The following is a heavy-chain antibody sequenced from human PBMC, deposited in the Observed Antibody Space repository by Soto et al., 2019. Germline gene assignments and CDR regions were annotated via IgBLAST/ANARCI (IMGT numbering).Heavy chain of an antibody. V-gene: IGHV3-23*01. CDR1: GFTFSGYA. Sequence: GSLRLSCAASGFTFSGYAMSWVRQAPGKGLEWVSAISGSGGGTYYADSVKGRFTISRDNSKNTLYLQMNSLRAEDTAVYYCAKAGKPYYYYYMDVRGKGTTVTVPS. J-gene: IGHJ6*03. CDR2: ISGSGGGT. CDR3: AKAGKPYYYYYMDV.